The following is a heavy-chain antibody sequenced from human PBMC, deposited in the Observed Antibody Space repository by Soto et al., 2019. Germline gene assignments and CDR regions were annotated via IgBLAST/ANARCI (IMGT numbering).Heavy chain of an antibody. D-gene: IGHD4-17*01. Sequence: QVQLVQSGAEVKKPGASVKVSCKTSGDTFTGPYMHWIRQAPGQGPEWLGVMDPSGGSTAYAQKLQDRVTMTTDTSTSTVFMELKSLRRDDSDVSYCARDVTKINWFDSWGQGTLVTVSS. CDR2: MDPSGGST. J-gene: IGHJ5*01. V-gene: IGHV1-46*01. CDR3: ARDVTKINWFDS. CDR1: GDTFTGPY.